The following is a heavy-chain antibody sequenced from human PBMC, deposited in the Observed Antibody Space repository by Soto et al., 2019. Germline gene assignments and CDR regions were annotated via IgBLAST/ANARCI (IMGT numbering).Heavy chain of an antibody. V-gene: IGHV1-69*12. CDR1: GGTFSSYA. D-gene: IGHD2-15*01. CDR2: IIPIFGTA. CDR3: ARGYCSGGSCYLGDYYYCGMDV. Sequence: QVQLVQSGAEVKKPGSSVKVSCKASGGTFSSYAISWVRQAPGQGLEWMGGIIPIFGTANYAQKFQGRVTITADDYTSTAYMELSSLRSEDTAVYYCARGYCSGGSCYLGDYYYCGMDVWGQGTTVTVSS. J-gene: IGHJ6*02.